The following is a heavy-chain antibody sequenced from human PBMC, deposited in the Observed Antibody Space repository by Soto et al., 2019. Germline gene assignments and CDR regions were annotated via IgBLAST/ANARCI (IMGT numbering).Heavy chain of an antibody. J-gene: IGHJ4*02. CDR1: GYSFITYG. CDR3: ARDRVPRSSGYFPFDY. Sequence: QAPLVQSGAEVQRPGASVRVSCKTSGYSFITYGISWVRQAPGQGLEWMGWISTFNGKTNYAQNVQGRVTMTTDTSTTTAYMELRSLKSDDTAIYYCARDRVPRSSGYFPFDYWGQGTLVTVSS. V-gene: IGHV1-18*01. D-gene: IGHD3-22*01. CDR2: ISTFNGKT.